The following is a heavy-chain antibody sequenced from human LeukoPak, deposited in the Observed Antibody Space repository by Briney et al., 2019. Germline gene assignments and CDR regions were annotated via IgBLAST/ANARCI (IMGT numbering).Heavy chain of an antibody. CDR1: GGSFSGYY. CDR2: INHRGST. Sequence: SETLSLTCAVYGGSFSGYYWSWIRQPPGKGLEWIGEINHRGSTNYNPSLKSRVTISVDTSKNQFSLKLSSVTAADTAVYYCARVMGWFGGFDYWGQGTLVTVSS. D-gene: IGHD3-10*01. V-gene: IGHV4-34*01. CDR3: ARVMGWFGGFDY. J-gene: IGHJ4*02.